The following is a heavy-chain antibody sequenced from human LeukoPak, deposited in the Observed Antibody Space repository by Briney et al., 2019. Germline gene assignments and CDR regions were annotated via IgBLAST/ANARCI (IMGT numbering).Heavy chain of an antibody. Sequence: SETLSLTRTVSGYSLSSGYYWGWIRQPPGKGLEWIGSIYHGGRTYYNPSLKSRVTISVDTSENQFSLKLRSVTATDTAVYYCARLYDSSGYGRNFDYWGQGTLVTVSS. CDR1: GYSLSSGYY. CDR2: IYHGGRT. D-gene: IGHD3-22*01. CDR3: ARLYDSSGYGRNFDY. V-gene: IGHV4-38-2*02. J-gene: IGHJ4*02.